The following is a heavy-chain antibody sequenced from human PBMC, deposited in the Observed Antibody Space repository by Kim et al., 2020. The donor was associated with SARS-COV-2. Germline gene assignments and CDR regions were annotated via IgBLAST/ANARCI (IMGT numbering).Heavy chain of an antibody. CDR2: IRQEGREA. Sequence: RGALRLSCTASGFTFTAYYMTWVRQAPGKGLEWLAHIRQEGREAYYAAYVRGRFTIARDNANNSLYLQINSLSAEDTAAYYCAIGSSQWFGESYLDHWGQGSLVSVSS. J-gene: IGHJ4*02. CDR1: GFTFTAYY. D-gene: IGHD3-10*01. CDR3: AIGSSQWFGESYLDH. V-gene: IGHV3-7*05.